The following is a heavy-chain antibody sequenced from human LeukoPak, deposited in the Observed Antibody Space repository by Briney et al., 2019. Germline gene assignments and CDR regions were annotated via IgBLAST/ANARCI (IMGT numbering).Heavy chain of an antibody. J-gene: IGHJ4*02. D-gene: IGHD2-8*02. CDR1: GGSFSGYY. CDR2: INHSGST. V-gene: IGHV4-34*01. Sequence: SETLSLTCAVYGGSFSGYYWSWIRQPPGKGLEWIGEINHSGSTNYNPSLKSRVTISVDTSKNQFSLKLSSVTAADTAVYYCARALYWLGQFDYWGQGTLVTVSS. CDR3: ARALYWLGQFDY.